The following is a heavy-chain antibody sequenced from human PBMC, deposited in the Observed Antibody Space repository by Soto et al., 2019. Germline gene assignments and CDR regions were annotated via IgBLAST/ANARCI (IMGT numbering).Heavy chain of an antibody. D-gene: IGHD7-27*01. J-gene: IGHJ4*02. CDR3: ARANWYSEY. V-gene: IGHV4-61*05. CDR2: IYYTGST. Sequence: SVPLSLTCTVAGGSSSSSTPYRGWIRQPPGKGLEWIGYIYYTGSTNYNPSLKSRVTMSVDTSKNQFSLNLTSLTAADTAIYYCARANWYSEYWGQGTLVTVSS. CDR1: GGSSSSSTPY.